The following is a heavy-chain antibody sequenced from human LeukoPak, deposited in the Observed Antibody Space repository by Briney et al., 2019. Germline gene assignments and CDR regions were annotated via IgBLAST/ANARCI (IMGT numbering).Heavy chain of an antibody. D-gene: IGHD3-22*01. CDR1: GGSISSYY. J-gene: IGHJ4*02. Sequence: SETLSLTCTVSGGSISSYYWSWIRQPPGKGLEWIGYIYYSGSTNYNPSLKSRVTISVDTSKNQFSLKLSSVTAADTAVYYCAKDGVFGGYYDSSGYCEYWGQGTLVTVSS. CDR3: AKDGVFGGYYDSSGYCEY. V-gene: IGHV4-59*01. CDR2: IYYSGST.